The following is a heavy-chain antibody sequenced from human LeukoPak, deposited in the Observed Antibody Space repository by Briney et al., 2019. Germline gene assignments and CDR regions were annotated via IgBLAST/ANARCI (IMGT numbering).Heavy chain of an antibody. CDR2: IWYDGSNK. CDR3: ASSKNYYDSSGSLDY. D-gene: IGHD3-22*01. V-gene: IGHV3-33*01. Sequence: GGSLRLSCAASGFTFSSYGMHWVRQAPGKGLEWVAVIWYDGSNKYYADSVKGRFTISRDNSKNTLYLQMNSLRAEDTAVYYCASSKNYYDSSGSLDYWGQGTLVTVSS. J-gene: IGHJ4*02. CDR1: GFTFSSYG.